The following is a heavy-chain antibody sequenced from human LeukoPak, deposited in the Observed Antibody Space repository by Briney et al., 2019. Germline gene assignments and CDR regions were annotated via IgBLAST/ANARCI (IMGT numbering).Heavy chain of an antibody. V-gene: IGHV3-23*01. CDR2: ISDSGGST. CDR1: GFTFSSYA. D-gene: IGHD3-10*01. CDR3: AKDRHYYDSGKCLDY. J-gene: IGHJ4*02. Sequence: PGGSLRLSCAASGFTFSSYAMSWVRQAPGKGLEWVSGISDSGGSTHYADSVKGRFTISRDNSKNTLYLQMNSLRAEDTAVYYCAKDRHYYDSGKCLDYWGQGTLVTVSS.